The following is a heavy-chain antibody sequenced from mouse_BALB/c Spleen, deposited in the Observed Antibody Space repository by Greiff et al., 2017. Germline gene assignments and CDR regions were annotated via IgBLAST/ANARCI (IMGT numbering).Heavy chain of an antibody. CDR2: ISSGSSTI. D-gene: IGHD2-1*01. CDR3: ARHGDYGNYDAMDY. CDR1: GFTFSSFG. J-gene: IGHJ4*01. Sequence: EVKLVESGGGLVQPGGSRKLSCAASGFTFSSFGMHWVRQAPEKGLEWVAYISSGSSTIYYADTVKGRFTISRDNPKNTLFLQMTSLRSEDTAMYYCARHGDYGNYDAMDYWGQGTSVTVSS. V-gene: IGHV5-17*02.